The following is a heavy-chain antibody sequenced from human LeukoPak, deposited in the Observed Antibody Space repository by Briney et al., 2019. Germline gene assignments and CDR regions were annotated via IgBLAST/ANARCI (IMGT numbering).Heavy chain of an antibody. CDR1: GFTFSSYA. D-gene: IGHD4-17*01. Sequence: PGGSLRLSCAASGFTFSSYAMSWVRRAPGKGLEWVSVLYYGVSTFYKDSVRGRFTTSGDKFKNTVYLQMNSLRAEDTAVYYCARGRQNYGDYPYWGQGTLVTVSS. CDR3: ARGRQNYGDYPY. J-gene: IGHJ4*02. CDR2: LYYGVST. V-gene: IGHV3-53*01.